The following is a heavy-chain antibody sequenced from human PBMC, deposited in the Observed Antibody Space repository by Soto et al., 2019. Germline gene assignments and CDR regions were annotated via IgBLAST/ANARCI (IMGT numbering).Heavy chain of an antibody. V-gene: IGHV4-34*01. J-gene: IGHJ5*02. CDR3: ARQYCSSTSCLSYNWFDP. Sequence: SETLSLTCAVYGGSFSGYYWSWIRQPPGKGLEWIGEINHSGSTNYNPSLKSRVTISVDTSKNQFSLKLSSVTAADTAVYYCARQYCSSTSCLSYNWFDPWGQGTLVTVSS. D-gene: IGHD2-2*01. CDR1: GGSFSGYY. CDR2: INHSGST.